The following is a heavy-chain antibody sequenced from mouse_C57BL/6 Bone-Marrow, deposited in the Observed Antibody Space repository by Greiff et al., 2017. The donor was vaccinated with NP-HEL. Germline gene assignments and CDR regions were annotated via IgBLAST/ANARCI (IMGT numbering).Heavy chain of an antibody. CDR3: AKMDGYDGAWFAY. CDR1: GFSLTSYG. V-gene: IGHV2-4*01. J-gene: IGHJ3*01. Sequence: VQRVESGPGLVQPSQSLSITCTVSGFSLTSYGVHWVRQPPGKGLEWLGVIWSGGSTDYNAAFISRLSISKDNSKSQVFFKMNSLQADDTAIYYCAKMDGYDGAWFAYWGQGTLVTVSA. D-gene: IGHD2-2*01. CDR2: IWSGGST.